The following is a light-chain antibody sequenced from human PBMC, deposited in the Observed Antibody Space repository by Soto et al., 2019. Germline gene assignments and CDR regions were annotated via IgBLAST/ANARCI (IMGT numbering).Light chain of an antibody. Sequence: EIVLTQSPATLSLSPGDRATLSCGASQGVRSSYVAWYQQKAGLAPRLLVDDGSSRASGIPDRFSGSGSGTDFTLTIDRLEPEDFEVYYCQQYDNSAPLSFGGGIKVEMK. V-gene: IGKV3D-20*01. CDR2: DGS. CDR1: QGVRSSY. J-gene: IGKJ4*01. CDR3: QQYDNSAPLS.